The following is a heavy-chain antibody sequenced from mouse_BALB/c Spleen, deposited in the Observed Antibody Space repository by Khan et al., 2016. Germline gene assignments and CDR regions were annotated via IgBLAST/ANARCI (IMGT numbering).Heavy chain of an antibody. J-gene: IGHJ2*01. CDR3: AREDYGNYGDYFDY. CDR2: ISSGGST. V-gene: IGHV5-6-5*01. Sequence: EVELVESGGGLVKPGGSLKLSCAASGFTFSSYAMSWVRQTPEKRLEWVASISSGGSTYYPDSVKGRFTISRDNARNILNLQMSSLRSEDTAMYXCAREDYGNYGDYFDYWGQGTTLTVSS. D-gene: IGHD2-1*01. CDR1: GFTFSSYA.